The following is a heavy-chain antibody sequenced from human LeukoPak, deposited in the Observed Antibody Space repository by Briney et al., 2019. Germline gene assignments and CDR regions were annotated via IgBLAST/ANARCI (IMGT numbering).Heavy chain of an antibody. D-gene: IGHD3-22*01. J-gene: IGHJ4*02. CDR2: IYTSGST. CDR1: GGSISSGDYY. Sequence: SQTLSLTCTVSGGSISSGDYYWSWIRQPPGKGLEWIGRIYTSGSTNYNPSLKSRVTISVDTSKNQFSLKLSSVTAADTAVYYCARESPPTAMYYYDSSGYYLTLFDYWGQGTLVTVSS. V-gene: IGHV4-61*02. CDR3: ARESPPTAMYYYDSSGYYLTLFDY.